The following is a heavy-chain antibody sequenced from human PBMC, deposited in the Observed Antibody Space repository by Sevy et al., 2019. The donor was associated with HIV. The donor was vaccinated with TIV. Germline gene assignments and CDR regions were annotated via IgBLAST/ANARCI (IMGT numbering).Heavy chain of an antibody. V-gene: IGHV3-11*01. Sequence: GGSLRLSCAASGFTFSDYYMSWVRQAPGEGLEWVSYISSSGRTIYYADSVKGRFTISRDNAKNSLYLQMNSLRAEDTAVYYCARDPDSGSYYYYYGMDVWGQRTTVTVSS. J-gene: IGHJ6*02. CDR2: ISSSGRTI. CDR1: GFTFSDYY. CDR3: ARDPDSGSYYYYYGMDV. D-gene: IGHD1-26*01.